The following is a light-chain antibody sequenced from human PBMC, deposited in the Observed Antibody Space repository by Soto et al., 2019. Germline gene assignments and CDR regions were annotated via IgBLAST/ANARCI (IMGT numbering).Light chain of an antibody. CDR2: GAS. J-gene: IGKJ4*01. V-gene: IGKV3-20*01. CDR3: KQMGFSPST. CDR1: QSLRSSF. Sequence: EIVLTQSPGTLSLSPGERATLSCRASQSLRSSFLAWYQHKPGQAPRVLIYGASSRATGIPDRFSGSGSGTDSTLTTTGLDPEDLAVSYVKQMGFSPSTSGGGPRWRSN.